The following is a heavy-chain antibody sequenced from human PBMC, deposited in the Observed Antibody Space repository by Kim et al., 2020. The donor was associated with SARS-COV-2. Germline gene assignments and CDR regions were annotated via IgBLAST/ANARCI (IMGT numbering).Heavy chain of an antibody. CDR3: ARVGTLQRLVRARYYCMDV. V-gene: IGHV1-8*01. D-gene: IGHD6-13*01. CDR1: GYTFTSYY. Sequence: ASVKVSCKASGYTFTSYYINWVRQATGQGLEWMGWMNPNSGNTDYAQKFQGRVTMTRNTSISTAYMELSSLRSDDTAVYYCARVGTLQRLVRARYYCMDVGAKG. J-gene: IGHJ6*04. CDR2: MNPNSGNT.